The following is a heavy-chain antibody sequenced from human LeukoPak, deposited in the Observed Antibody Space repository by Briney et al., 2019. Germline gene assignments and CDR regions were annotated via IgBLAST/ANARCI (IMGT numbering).Heavy chain of an antibody. CDR2: IIPIFGTA. V-gene: IGHV1-69*13. J-gene: IGHJ4*02. D-gene: IGHD6-13*01. Sequence: GASVKVSCKASGYTFTSYAISWVRQAPGQGLEWMGGIIPIFGTANYAQKFQGRVTITADESTSTAYMELSSLRSEDTAVYYCARSSGDSSSWYESDYWGQGTLVTVSS. CDR1: GYTFTSYA. CDR3: ARSSGDSSSWYESDY.